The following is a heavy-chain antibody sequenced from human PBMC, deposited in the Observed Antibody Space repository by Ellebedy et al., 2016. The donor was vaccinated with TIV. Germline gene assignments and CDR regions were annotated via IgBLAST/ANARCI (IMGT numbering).Heavy chain of an antibody. J-gene: IGHJ4*02. Sequence: GESLKISCAASGFTFSSYGMHSVRQAPGKGLEWVAVISSYDGNSTYYADSVKGRFTISRDASKTPLYLQMNSLRAEDTAVYYCTKDRSYNTPYYFDYWGQGTLVTVSS. CDR2: ISSYDGNST. D-gene: IGHD1-1*01. CDR3: TKDRSYNTPYYFDY. CDR1: GFTFSSYG. V-gene: IGHV3-30*18.